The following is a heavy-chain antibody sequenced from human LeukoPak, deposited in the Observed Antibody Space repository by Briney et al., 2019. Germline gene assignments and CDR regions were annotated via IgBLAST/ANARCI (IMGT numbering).Heavy chain of an antibody. V-gene: IGHV4-59*01. CDR2: IYNSGST. Sequence: SETLSLTCTVSGGSISSYYWSWIRQPPGKGLEWIGYIYNSGSTNYNPSLTDYNPFLKTRVTISVDTSKNQFSLKLSSVTAADTAVYYCARSERDGSGRFYFDYWGQGTLVTVSS. CDR3: ARSERDGSGRFYFDY. D-gene: IGHD3-10*01. J-gene: IGHJ4*02. CDR1: GGSISSYY.